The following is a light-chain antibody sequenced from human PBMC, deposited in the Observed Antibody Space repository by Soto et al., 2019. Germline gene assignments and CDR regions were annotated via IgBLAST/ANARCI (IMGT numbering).Light chain of an antibody. J-gene: IGKJ1*01. CDR2: GAS. CDR1: QSVSSSY. CDR3: QQYGGSRWT. V-gene: IGKV3-20*01. Sequence: EIVLTQSPDTLSLFPGERATLSCRASQSVSSSYLTWYQQKPGQAPRLLIYGASSRATDIPDRFSGSGSGTDFTLTISRLEPEDFAVYYCQQYGGSRWTFGQGTKVEIK.